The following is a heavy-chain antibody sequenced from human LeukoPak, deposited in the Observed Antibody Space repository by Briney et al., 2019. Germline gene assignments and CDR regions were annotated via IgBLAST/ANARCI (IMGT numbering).Heavy chain of an antibody. V-gene: IGHV3-21*01. CDR3: ARDGYCSSTSCYKGLNFGY. CDR1: GFTFSSYS. Sequence: PGGSLRLSCAASGFTFSSYSMNWVRQAPGKGLEWVSSISSSSSYIYYADSVKGRFTISRDNAKNSLYLQMNSLRAEDTAVYYCARDGYCSSTSCYKGLNFGYWGQGTLVTVSS. J-gene: IGHJ4*02. D-gene: IGHD2-2*02. CDR2: ISSSSSYI.